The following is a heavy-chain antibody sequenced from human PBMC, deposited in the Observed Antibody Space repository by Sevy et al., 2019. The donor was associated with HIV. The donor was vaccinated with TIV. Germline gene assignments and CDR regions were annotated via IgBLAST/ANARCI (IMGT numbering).Heavy chain of an antibody. CDR3: ARVRGDIVVVPAARYYYYYGMDV. V-gene: IGHV3-21*01. CDR2: ISSSSYI. J-gene: IGHJ6*02. D-gene: IGHD2-2*01. Sequence: GESLKISCAASGFTFSSYSMNWVRQAPGKGLEWVSSISSSSYIYYADSVKGRFTISRDNAKNSLYLQMNSLRAEDTAVYYCARVRGDIVVVPAARYYYYYGMDVWGQGTTVTVSS. CDR1: GFTFSSYS.